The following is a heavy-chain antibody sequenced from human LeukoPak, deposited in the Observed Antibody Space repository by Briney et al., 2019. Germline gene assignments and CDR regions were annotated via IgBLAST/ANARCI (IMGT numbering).Heavy chain of an antibody. CDR1: GFTFSGYS. J-gene: IGHJ4*02. CDR2: ITSSSSST. CDR3: APAGGISTWYFDY. D-gene: IGHD1-26*01. Sequence: PGGSLRLSCAASGFTFSGYSMNWVRQGPGKGLEWVSSITSSSSSTYYPDSVKGRFTISRDNAKNSLYLHMNSLRAEDTAVYYCAPAGGISTWYFDYWGQGTLVTVSS. V-gene: IGHV3-21*01.